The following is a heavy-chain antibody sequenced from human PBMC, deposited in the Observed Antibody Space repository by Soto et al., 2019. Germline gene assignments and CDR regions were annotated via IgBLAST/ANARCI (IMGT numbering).Heavy chain of an antibody. CDR3: ARDLWGYCGTDCYPLDV. CDR1: GGTIVGHY. J-gene: IGHJ6*02. Sequence: SQTMCVTNTVSGGTIVGHYWLWILQHTGKGLEWIGYTYKTGSTVYNPSFKSRVTISVDTSKNQFSLKLNSVTAADTAVYYCARDLWGYCGTDCYPLDVWGQGTTVTVSS. CDR2: TYKTGST. D-gene: IGHD2-21*02. V-gene: IGHV4-59*11.